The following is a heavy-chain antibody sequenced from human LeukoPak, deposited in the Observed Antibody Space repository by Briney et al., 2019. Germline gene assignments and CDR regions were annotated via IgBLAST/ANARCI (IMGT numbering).Heavy chain of an antibody. V-gene: IGHV1-3*01. CDR2: INAGNGHT. Sequence: ASVKVSCKDSGFTFTNYAMQWVRQAPGQRLEWMGWINAGNGHTRYSQRFQGRVTITRDTSATTVYMEVTSLRSEDTAVYYCARGIWSRTVSSYYFDYWGQGTLVTVSS. D-gene: IGHD3-3*01. CDR3: ARGIWSRTVSSYYFDY. J-gene: IGHJ4*02. CDR1: GFTFTNYA.